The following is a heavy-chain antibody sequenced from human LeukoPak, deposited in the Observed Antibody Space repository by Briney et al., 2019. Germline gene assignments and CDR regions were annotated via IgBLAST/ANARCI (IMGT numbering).Heavy chain of an antibody. CDR3: ARDLAQWPFYWFDP. J-gene: IGHJ5*02. Sequence: SETLPLTCTVSGASISSGSYYWSWIRQPAGRGLEWIARISSGGSPNYNPSLQSRVTISVDTSKNQFSLELSSVTAADTAVYYCARDLAQWPFYWFDPWGQGTLVIVSS. D-gene: IGHD6-19*01. V-gene: IGHV4-61*02. CDR1: GASISSGSYY. CDR2: ISSGGSP.